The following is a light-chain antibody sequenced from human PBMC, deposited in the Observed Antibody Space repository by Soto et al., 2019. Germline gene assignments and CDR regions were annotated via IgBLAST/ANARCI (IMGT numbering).Light chain of an antibody. J-gene: IGKJ1*01. Sequence: EIVLTQSPGTLSLSPGEGATLSCRASQSVTSSYLAWYQQKPGQAPRLLIYGASSRAIDIPHRFSGSGSGNDFTLTNHRLEPEDFAVYYLQPYGSSPRTFGQGTKVEIK. CDR1: QSVTSSY. CDR2: GAS. V-gene: IGKV3-20*01. CDR3: QPYGSSPRT.